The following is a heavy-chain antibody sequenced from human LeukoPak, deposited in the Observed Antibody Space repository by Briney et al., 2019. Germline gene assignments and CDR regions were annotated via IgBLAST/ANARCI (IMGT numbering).Heavy chain of an antibody. Sequence: GGSLRLSCAASASTFSTYAMHWVRQAPGKGLEWVSAISGSGGSTYYADSVKGWFTISRDNSKNTLYLQMNSLRAEDTAVYYCAKMGLKQWPYNYFDYWGQGTLVTVSS. J-gene: IGHJ4*02. D-gene: IGHD6-19*01. CDR1: ASTFSTYA. V-gene: IGHV3-23*01. CDR2: ISGSGGST. CDR3: AKMGLKQWPYNYFDY.